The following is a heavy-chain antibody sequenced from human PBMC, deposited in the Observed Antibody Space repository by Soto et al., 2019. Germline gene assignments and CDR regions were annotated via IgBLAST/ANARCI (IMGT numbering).Heavy chain of an antibody. CDR2: IYYSGST. Sequence: SETLSLTCTVSGGSISSGDYYWSWIRQPPGKGLEWIGYIYYSGSTYYNPSLKSRVTISVGTSKNQFSLKLSSVTAADTAVYYCARAGRSMVRSFHYYYGMDVWGQGTTVTVSS. D-gene: IGHD3-10*01. CDR3: ARAGRSMVRSFHYYYGMDV. V-gene: IGHV4-30-4*01. CDR1: GGSISSGDYY. J-gene: IGHJ6*02.